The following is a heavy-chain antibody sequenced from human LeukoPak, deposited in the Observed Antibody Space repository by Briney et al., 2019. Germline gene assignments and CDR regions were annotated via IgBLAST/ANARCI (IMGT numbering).Heavy chain of an antibody. CDR2: ISWNSGSI. CDR3: AKVRGSGYYPTHFDY. V-gene: IGHV3-9*01. D-gene: IGHD3-22*01. Sequence: GGSLRLSCAASGFTFDDYAMHWVRQAPGKGLEWVSGISWNSGSIGYADSVKGRFTISRDSAKNSLYLQMNSLRAEDTALYYCAKVRGSGYYPTHFDYWGQGTLVTVSS. J-gene: IGHJ4*02. CDR1: GFTFDDYA.